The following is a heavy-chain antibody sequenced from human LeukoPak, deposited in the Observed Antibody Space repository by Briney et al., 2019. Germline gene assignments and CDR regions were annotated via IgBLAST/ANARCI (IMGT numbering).Heavy chain of an antibody. V-gene: IGHV4-39*07. Sequence: PSETLSLTCTVSGGSISSSSYYWGWIRQPPGKGLEWIGSIYYSGSTYYNPSLKSRVTISVDTSKNQFSLKLSSVTAAGTAVYYCARDRNNWNDGNRRGLDPWGQGTLVTVSS. CDR1: GGSISSSSYY. D-gene: IGHD1-1*01. CDR3: ARDRNNWNDGNRRGLDP. CDR2: IYYSGST. J-gene: IGHJ5*02.